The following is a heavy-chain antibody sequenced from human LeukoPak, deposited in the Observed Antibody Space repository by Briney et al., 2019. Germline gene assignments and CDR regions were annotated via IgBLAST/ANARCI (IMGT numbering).Heavy chain of an antibody. Sequence: PGGSLRLSCAASRFRFSDHYMDWVRQAPGKGLEWVARTRDRGNSYTTEYAASVKGRFTISGDDSKNSLYLQMNSLKTEDTAVYYCVTLGYCSGGRCYGYYYMHVWGKGTMVTVSS. V-gene: IGHV3-72*01. CDR2: TRDRGNSYTT. CDR3: VTLGYCSGGRCYGYYYMHV. CDR1: RFRFSDHY. J-gene: IGHJ6*03. D-gene: IGHD2-15*01.